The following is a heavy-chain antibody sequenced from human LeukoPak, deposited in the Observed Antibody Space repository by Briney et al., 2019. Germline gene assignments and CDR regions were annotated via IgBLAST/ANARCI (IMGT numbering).Heavy chain of an antibody. CDR1: GGSLSSGGYS. CDR2: IYHSGST. D-gene: IGHD2-15*01. CDR3: ARAVVVTYYYGMDV. Sequence: PSQTLSLTCAVSGGSLSSGGYSWSWIRQPPGKGLEWIGYIYHSGSTYYNPSLKSRVTISVDRSKNQFSLKLSAVTAADTAVYYWARAVVVTYYYGMDVWGQGTTVTVSS. V-gene: IGHV4-30-2*01. J-gene: IGHJ6*02.